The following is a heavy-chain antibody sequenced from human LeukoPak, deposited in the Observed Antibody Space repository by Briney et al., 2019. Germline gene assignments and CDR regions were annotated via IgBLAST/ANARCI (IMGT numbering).Heavy chain of an antibody. J-gene: IGHJ6*02. Sequence: SVKVSCKASGGTFSSYAISWVRQAPGQGLEWMGRIIPILGIANYAQKFQGRVTITADKSTSTAYMELSSLRSEDTAVYYCARDQGPSTPYYYYYGMDVWGQGTTVTVSS. CDR2: IIPILGIA. CDR1: GGTFSSYA. D-gene: IGHD4-11*01. CDR3: ARDQGPSTPYYYYYGMDV. V-gene: IGHV1-69*04.